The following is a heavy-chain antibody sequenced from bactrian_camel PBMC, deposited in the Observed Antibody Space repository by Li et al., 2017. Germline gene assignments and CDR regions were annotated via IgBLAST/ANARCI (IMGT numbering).Heavy chain of an antibody. D-gene: IGHD1*01. CDR1: GYTFSSGC. CDR3: AADFLFVCRHIWARGNYEY. CDR2: LDWAGSR. Sequence: HVQLVESGGGSVQAGGSLRLSCAASGYTFSSGCMVWFRQGAGLKREGVAGLDWAGSRIYGDSVKGRFTISKDNTGKTLYLQMNSLESEESAIYYCAADFLFVCRHIWARGNYEYRGQGTQVTVS. V-gene: IGHV3-3*01. J-gene: IGHJ4*01.